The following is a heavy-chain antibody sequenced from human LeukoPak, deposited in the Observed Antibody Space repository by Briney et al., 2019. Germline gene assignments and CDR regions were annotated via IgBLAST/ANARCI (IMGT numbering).Heavy chain of an antibody. CDR3: ARGTYYYDSSGSWFDP. Sequence: SVKVSCKASGGTFSSYTISWVRQAPGQGLEWMGRIIPILGIANHAQKFQGRVTISADKSTSTAYMELSSLRSEDTAVYYCARGTYYYDSSGSWFDPWGQGTPVTVSS. CDR1: GGTFSSYT. V-gene: IGHV1-69*02. D-gene: IGHD3-22*01. J-gene: IGHJ5*02. CDR2: IIPILGIA.